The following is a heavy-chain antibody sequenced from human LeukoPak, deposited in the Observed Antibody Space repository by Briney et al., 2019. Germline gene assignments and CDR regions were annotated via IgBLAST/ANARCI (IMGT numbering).Heavy chain of an antibody. Sequence: PSETLSLTCTVSGDSISSSSYYWGWIRQPPGKGLEWIGSIYYSGSTYYNPSLKSRLTISVDTSKNQFSLKLSSVTAADTAVYYCARHRAFGYNYDPMYYFDYWGQGTLVTVSS. CDR3: ARHRAFGYNYDPMYYFDY. D-gene: IGHD1-1*01. CDR2: IYYSGST. CDR1: GDSISSSSYY. J-gene: IGHJ4*02. V-gene: IGHV4-39*01.